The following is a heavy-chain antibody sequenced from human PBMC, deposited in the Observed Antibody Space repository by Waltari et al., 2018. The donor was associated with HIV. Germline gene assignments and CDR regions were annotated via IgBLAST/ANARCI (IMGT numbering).Heavy chain of an antibody. J-gene: IGHJ4*02. Sequence: EVQLVESGGGLGQPGRSLRLSCTASGFSFNDYAMHWVRQAPGKGLEWVSGISWNSGSIYYAESVKGRFTIARDNAKNSIYLQMNSLRTEDTAFYYCAKGGFMTFMKEGGRFENWGQGTLVTVSP. CDR2: ISWNSGSI. CDR3: AKGGFMTFMKEGGRFEN. V-gene: IGHV3-9*01. D-gene: IGHD1-26*01. CDR1: GFSFNDYA.